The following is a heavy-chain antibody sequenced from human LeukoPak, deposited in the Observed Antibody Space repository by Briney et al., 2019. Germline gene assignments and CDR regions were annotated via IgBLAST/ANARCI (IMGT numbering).Heavy chain of an antibody. Sequence: GGSLRLSCAASGFTLSTYEMNWVRQAPGKGLEWVSYISSSSKTIYYADSVKGRFTISRDNSKNTLYLQMNSLRAEDTAMYYCAKNSGSTALWGQGTLVTVSS. D-gene: IGHD1-26*01. CDR1: GFTLSTYE. V-gene: IGHV3-48*01. CDR3: AKNSGSTAL. J-gene: IGHJ4*02. CDR2: ISSSSKTI.